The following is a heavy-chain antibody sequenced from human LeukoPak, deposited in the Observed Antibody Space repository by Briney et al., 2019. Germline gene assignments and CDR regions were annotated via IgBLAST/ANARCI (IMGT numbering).Heavy chain of an antibody. Sequence: PGGSLRLSCAASGFTFSSYGMSWVRQAPGKGLEWVSAISGSGGSTYYADSVKGRLTIPRDNSKNTLYLQMNSLRVEDTAVYYCAKGKEGSGYYYGIDVWGQGTTVTVSS. CDR1: GFTFSSYG. D-gene: IGHD3-10*01. J-gene: IGHJ6*02. V-gene: IGHV3-23*01. CDR2: ISGSGGST. CDR3: AKGKEGSGYYYGIDV.